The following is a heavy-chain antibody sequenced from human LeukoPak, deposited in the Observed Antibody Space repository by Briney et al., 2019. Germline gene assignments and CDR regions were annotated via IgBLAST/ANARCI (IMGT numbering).Heavy chain of an antibody. Sequence: GGSLRLSCAASGFTFSNYSMNWVRQAPGKGLEWVSSISGSSSYIYYADSLKGRFTISRDNAKNSLYLQMNSLTAEDTALYYCARGHSGWSSWGQGTLVTVSS. CDR1: GFTFSNYS. J-gene: IGHJ5*02. D-gene: IGHD6-19*01. V-gene: IGHV3-21*01. CDR3: ARGHSGWSS. CDR2: ISGSSSYI.